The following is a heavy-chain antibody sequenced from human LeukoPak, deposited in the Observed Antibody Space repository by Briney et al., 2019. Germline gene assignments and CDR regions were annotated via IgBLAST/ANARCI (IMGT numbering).Heavy chain of an antibody. Sequence: PGGSLRLSCAASGFTFSNYAMNWVRQAPGKGLEWVSGISGSGGSTYYADSVKGRFTISRDNSKNTLYLQMISPRAEDTAVYYCAKDRYSNYGNWFDPWGQGTLVTVFS. CDR1: GFTFSNYA. CDR3: AKDRYSNYGNWFDP. V-gene: IGHV3-23*01. CDR2: ISGSGGST. J-gene: IGHJ5*02. D-gene: IGHD4-11*01.